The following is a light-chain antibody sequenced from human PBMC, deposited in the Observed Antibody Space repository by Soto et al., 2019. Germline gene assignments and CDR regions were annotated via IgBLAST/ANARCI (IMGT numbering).Light chain of an antibody. CDR1: QDISSH. V-gene: IGKV1-33*01. J-gene: IGKJ4*01. CDR2: DAS. Sequence: DIQNTQSPSSLCASVGDSVTITGQATQDISSHLNWYQQKPGKAPKVLIYDASNLEIGVPTRFSGSGSGTEFTFTIRGLQPEDIATYYCQQFNNVPLTFGGGTKVDIK. CDR3: QQFNNVPLT.